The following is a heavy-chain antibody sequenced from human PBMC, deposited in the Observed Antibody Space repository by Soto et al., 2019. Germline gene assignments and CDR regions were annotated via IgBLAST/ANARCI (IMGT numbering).Heavy chain of an antibody. CDR1: GGTFSSYA. Sequence: QVQLVQSGAEVKKPGSSVQVSCKASGGTFSSYAISWVRQAPGQGLAWMGGIIPIFGTANYAQKFQGRVTITADESTSTADMELSRLRSEDMAVYYCAIINKKGWFGELLGWFGPWVQGTLVTVSS. D-gene: IGHD3-10*01. CDR2: IIPIFGTA. V-gene: IGHV1-69*12. CDR3: AIINKKGWFGELLGWFGP. J-gene: IGHJ5*02.